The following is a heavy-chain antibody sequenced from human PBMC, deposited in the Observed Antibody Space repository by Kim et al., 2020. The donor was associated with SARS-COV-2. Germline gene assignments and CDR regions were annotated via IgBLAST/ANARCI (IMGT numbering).Heavy chain of an antibody. V-gene: IGHV3-23*01. J-gene: IGHJ4*02. CDR2: GDT. CDR3: VKGAAGNFDS. D-gene: IGHD6-19*01. Sequence: GDTSYAASVEARFTDTRDKSKNTLILQMNSRSAEDTAVYYCVKGAAGNFDSWGQGTVVTVSS.